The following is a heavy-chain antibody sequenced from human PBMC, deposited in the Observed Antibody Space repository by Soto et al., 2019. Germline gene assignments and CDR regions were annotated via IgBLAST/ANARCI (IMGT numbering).Heavy chain of an antibody. D-gene: IGHD4-4*01. CDR3: ARVDYTKGDFYYYMDV. V-gene: IGHV4-31*03. J-gene: IGHJ6*03. CDR2: IYYSGST. Sequence: SETLSLTCTVSGGSISSGGYYWSWIRQHPGKGLEWIGYIYYSGSTYYNPSLKSRVTISVDTSKNQFSLKLSSVTAADTAVYYCARVDYTKGDFYYYMDVWGKGTTVTVSS. CDR1: GGSISSGGYY.